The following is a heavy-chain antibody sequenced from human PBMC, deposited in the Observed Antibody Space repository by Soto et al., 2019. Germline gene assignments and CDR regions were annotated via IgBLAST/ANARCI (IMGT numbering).Heavy chain of an antibody. D-gene: IGHD6-13*01. V-gene: IGHV4-31*03. CDR2: IYYSGST. CDR1: GGSISSGGYY. J-gene: IGHJ6*02. CDR3: ARHVGQQLRYYYYGMDV. Sequence: QVQLQESGPGLVKPSQTLSLTCTVSGGSISSGGYYWSWIRQHPGKGLEWIGYIYYSGSTYYNPSLKSRVTISVDTSKNQFSLKLSSVTAADAAIYYCARHVGQQLRYYYYGMDVWGQGATVTVSS.